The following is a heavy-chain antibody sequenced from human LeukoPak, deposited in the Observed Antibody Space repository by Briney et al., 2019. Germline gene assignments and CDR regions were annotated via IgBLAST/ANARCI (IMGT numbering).Heavy chain of an antibody. J-gene: IGHJ4*02. CDR1: GVSINTCCYY. Sequence: SETLSLTCDVSGVSINTCCYYWTWIRQPPGKGLEWIGYKYYSGSTRYNSSLRSRLTISLDSSKNQFSLRLTSVTAADTAVYYCARGRSYGFDFDSWGPGTLVIVSS. D-gene: IGHD5-18*01. CDR3: ARGRSYGFDFDS. V-gene: IGHV4-61*01. CDR2: KYYSGST.